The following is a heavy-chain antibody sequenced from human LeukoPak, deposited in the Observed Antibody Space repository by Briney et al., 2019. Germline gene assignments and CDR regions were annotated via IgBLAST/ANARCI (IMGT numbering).Heavy chain of an antibody. CDR3: AKGGGIQLWPYYSDY. J-gene: IGHJ4*02. CDR1: GFTFSSYA. CDR2: ISSSGSST. V-gene: IGHV3-23*01. Sequence: GGSLRLSCAASGFTFSSYAMSWVRQAPGKGLEWVSAISSSGSSTYYADSVKGRFTISRDNSKNTLSLQMNSLRAEDTAVYYCAKGGGIQLWPYYSDYWGQGALVTVSS. D-gene: IGHD5-18*01.